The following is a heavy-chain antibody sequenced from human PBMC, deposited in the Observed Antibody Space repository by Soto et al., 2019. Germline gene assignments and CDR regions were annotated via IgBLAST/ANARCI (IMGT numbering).Heavy chain of an antibody. Sequence: GGSLRLSCISSGFAFRTYTMNWVRQAPGKGLEWVSGIRGFSPYTFYAESVKGRFTISRDNAKNSLYLQMNSLRAEDTAVYYCARDRGYDAHDYYYNAMDVWGQGTTVTVS. CDR1: GFAFRTYT. CDR3: ARDRGYDAHDYYYNAMDV. CDR2: IRGFSPYT. V-gene: IGHV3-21*01. D-gene: IGHD3-10*01. J-gene: IGHJ6*02.